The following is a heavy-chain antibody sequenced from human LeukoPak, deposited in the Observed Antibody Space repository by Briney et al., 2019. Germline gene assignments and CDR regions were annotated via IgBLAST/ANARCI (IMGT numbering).Heavy chain of an antibody. CDR1: GFTFDDYA. Sequence: GRSLRLSCAASGFTFDDYAMHWVRQAPGKGLEWVSGISWNGGSIGYADSVKGRFTISRDNAKNSLYLQMNSLRAEDTALYYCAKGNQLLWFGELSEDYFDYWGQGTLVTVSS. J-gene: IGHJ4*02. CDR2: ISWNGGSI. V-gene: IGHV3-9*01. CDR3: AKGNQLLWFGELSEDYFDY. D-gene: IGHD3-10*01.